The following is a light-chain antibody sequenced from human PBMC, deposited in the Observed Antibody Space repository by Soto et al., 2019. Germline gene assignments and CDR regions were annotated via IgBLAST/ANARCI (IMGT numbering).Light chain of an antibody. J-gene: IGKJ4*01. CDR2: GAS. CDR1: QGISSY. CDR3: QQSYTSPVT. Sequence: DIQLTQSPSFLSASVGDRVTITCRASQGISSYLAWFQQKPGKAPNLLIYGASTLQSGVPSRFSGGGSGTYFTLTISGLQPEDFGSYYCQQSYTSPVTFGGGTKVDIK. V-gene: IGKV1-9*01.